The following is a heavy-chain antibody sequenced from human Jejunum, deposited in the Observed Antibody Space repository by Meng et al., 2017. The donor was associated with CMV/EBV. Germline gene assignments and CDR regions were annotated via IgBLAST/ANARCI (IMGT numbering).Heavy chain of an antibody. D-gene: IGHD4-23*01. V-gene: IGHV3-23*01. CDR3: TKEGGNSVPPYYFDY. CDR1: GLTFSNYA. J-gene: IGHJ4*02. Sequence: LGYVGGWVPPGTSLTFSCAASGLTFSNYARTWVRQAPGRGLECISAISGGGGSTYYADSVKGRFTISRDNSKNTLWLQLNSLRAEDTAVYYCTKEGGNSVPPYYFDYWGQGALVTVSS. CDR2: ISGGGGST.